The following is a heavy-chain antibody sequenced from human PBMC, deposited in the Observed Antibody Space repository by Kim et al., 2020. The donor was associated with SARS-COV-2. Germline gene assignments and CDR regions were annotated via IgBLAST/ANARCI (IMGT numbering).Heavy chain of an antibody. CDR3: ARDDILTLLHGMDV. CDR2: INVGNGNT. CDR1: GYTFTSYA. V-gene: IGHV1-3*01. D-gene: IGHD3-9*01. J-gene: IGHJ6*02. Sequence: ASVKVSCKASGYTFTSYAMHWVRQAPGQRLEWMGWINVGNGNTKYSQKFQGRVTITRDTSASTAYMELSSLRSEDTAVYYCARDDILTLLHGMDVWGQGTTVTVSS.